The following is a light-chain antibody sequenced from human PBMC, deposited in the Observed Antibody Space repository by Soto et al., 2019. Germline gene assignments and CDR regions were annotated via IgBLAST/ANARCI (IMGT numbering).Light chain of an antibody. CDR1: SGDIGAYDF. CDR3: VSFTVTYSYV. CDR2: DVS. J-gene: IGLJ1*01. V-gene: IGLV2-14*01. Sequence: QSALTQPASVSGSPGQSTTISCTGTSGDIGAYDFVSWYQHHPGKAPRLVIYDVSRRPAGASDRFSGSKSGSTASLTISTLQAEDEADYYCVSFTVTYSYVFGTGTKVTVL.